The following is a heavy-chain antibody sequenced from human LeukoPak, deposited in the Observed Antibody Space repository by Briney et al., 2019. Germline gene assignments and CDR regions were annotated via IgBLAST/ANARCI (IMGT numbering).Heavy chain of an antibody. CDR3: ARGVNYFVLEF. Sequence: TGGSLRLSCAASGFTFSTYAMNWVRQAPGKGLEWVSVISGSGGSTYYGDSVKGRFTISRDNSKNTLYLQMNSLRADDTAVYYCARGVNYFVLEFWGQGTLVTISS. V-gene: IGHV3-23*01. CDR1: GFTFSTYA. J-gene: IGHJ4*02. CDR2: ISGSGGST. D-gene: IGHD3-10*02.